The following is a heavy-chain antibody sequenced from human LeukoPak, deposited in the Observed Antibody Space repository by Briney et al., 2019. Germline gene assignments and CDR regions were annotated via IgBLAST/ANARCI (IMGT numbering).Heavy chain of an antibody. CDR2: ISSSSSYI. Sequence: GGSLRLSCAASGFTFSSYSMNWVRQAPGKGLELVSSISSSSSYIYYADSVKGRFTISRDNAKNSLYLQMNSLRAEDTAVYYCARGLAVPGTIIDYWGQGTLVTVSS. CDR3: ARGLAVPGTIIDY. V-gene: IGHV3-21*01. CDR1: GFTFSSYS. J-gene: IGHJ4*02. D-gene: IGHD6-19*01.